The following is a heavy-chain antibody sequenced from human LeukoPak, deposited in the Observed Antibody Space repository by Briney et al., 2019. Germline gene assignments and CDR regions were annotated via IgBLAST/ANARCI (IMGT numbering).Heavy chain of an antibody. D-gene: IGHD6-13*01. V-gene: IGHV4-39*01. Sequence: PSETLSLTCTVSGGSISSSSYYWGWIRQPPGKGLEWIGSIYYSGSTYYNPSLKSRVTISVDTSKNQFSLKLSSVTAADTAVYYCASGRPSIAAAGRGGIDYWGQGTLVTVSS. CDR1: GGSISSSSYY. J-gene: IGHJ4*02. CDR3: ASGRPSIAAAGRGGIDY. CDR2: IYYSGST.